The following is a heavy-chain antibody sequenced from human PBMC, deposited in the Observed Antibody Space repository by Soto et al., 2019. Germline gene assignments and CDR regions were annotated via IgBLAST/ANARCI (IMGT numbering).Heavy chain of an antibody. CDR3: SRRRYSSGWSDS. D-gene: IGHD6-19*01. Sequence: LRLSCAASGFSMSSYSMTWVRQAPGKGLEWVSYISISSTTRSYADSVKGRFTISRDNAKNSLFLQMSSLRDEDTAVYYCSRRRYSSGWSDSWGQGSQVTVSS. J-gene: IGHJ5*01. V-gene: IGHV3-48*02. CDR1: GFSMSSYS. CDR2: ISISSTTR.